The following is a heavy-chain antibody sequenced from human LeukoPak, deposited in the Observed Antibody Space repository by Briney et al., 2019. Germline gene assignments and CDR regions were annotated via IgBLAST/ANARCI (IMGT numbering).Heavy chain of an antibody. D-gene: IGHD1-26*01. J-gene: IGHJ4*02. CDR2: INHSGST. V-gene: IGHV4-34*01. CDR3: AAYLLPDSFDY. CDR1: GGSFSGYY. Sequence: ASETLSLTCAVYGGSFSGYYWSWIRQPPGKGLEWIGEINHSGSTNYNPSLKSRVTISVDTSKNQFSLKLSSVTAADTSVYYCAAYLLPDSFDYWGQGTLVTVSS.